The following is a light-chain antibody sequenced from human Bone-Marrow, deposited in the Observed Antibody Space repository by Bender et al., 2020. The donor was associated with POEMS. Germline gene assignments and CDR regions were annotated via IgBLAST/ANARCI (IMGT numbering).Light chain of an antibody. J-gene: IGLJ3*02. CDR2: DDT. Sequence: SSVLAQPPSVSVAPGQTATISCGGNNIATQGAHWYQQMPGQAPVLVLYDDTERPSGIPERFSGSNSGDTATLTISRVEAGDEAVYYCQMCDTVGDPLCVFGGGTRLTVL. CDR3: QMCDTVGDPLCV. V-gene: IGLV3-21*02. CDR1: NIATQG.